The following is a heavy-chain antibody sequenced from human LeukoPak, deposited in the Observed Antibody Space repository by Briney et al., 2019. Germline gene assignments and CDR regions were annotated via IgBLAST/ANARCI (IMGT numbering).Heavy chain of an antibody. D-gene: IGHD2-15*01. CDR3: ARGYCSGGSCYYSEYFQH. CDR2: INPSGGST. CDR1: GYTFTSYY. J-gene: IGHJ1*01. V-gene: IGHV1-46*01. Sequence: ASLKVSCKASGYTFTSYYMHWVRQAPGQGLEWMGIINPSGGSTSYAQKFQGRVTMTRDTSTSTVYMELSSLRSEDTAVYYCARGYCSGGSCYYSEYFQHWGQGTLVTVSS.